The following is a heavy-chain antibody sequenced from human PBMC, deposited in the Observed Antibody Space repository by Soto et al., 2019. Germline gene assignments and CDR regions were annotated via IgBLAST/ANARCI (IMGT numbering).Heavy chain of an antibody. V-gene: IGHV3-23*01. CDR2: IGGSGGNR. Sequence: DVQLLESGGGLVQPGGSLRLSCAASGFTFNAYAMTWVRQAPGKGLEWVSAIGGSGGNRYYAGSVRGWFTISRDNSKDTVDLQMNSLRVEDTAVYYCARVASDYINSVDHWGQGILVSVSS. CDR3: ARVASDYINSVDH. J-gene: IGHJ4*02. D-gene: IGHD4-4*01. CDR1: GFTFNAYA.